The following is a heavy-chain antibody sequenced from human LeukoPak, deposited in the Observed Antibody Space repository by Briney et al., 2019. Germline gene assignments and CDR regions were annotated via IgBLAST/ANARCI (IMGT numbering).Heavy chain of an antibody. J-gene: IGHJ4*01. CDR1: GFSFSSYA. V-gene: IGHV3-23*01. CDR3: GKERYGSSSVVDY. CDR2: INGRGEST. D-gene: IGHD6-6*01. Sequence: PGGSLRLSCAASGFSFSSYAMSWVRQAPGKGLEWVSGINGRGESTVYADSVKGRFTISRDNSKNTVYLQMNSLRVEDTAVYHCGKERYGSSSVVDYWGHGTLVTVSS.